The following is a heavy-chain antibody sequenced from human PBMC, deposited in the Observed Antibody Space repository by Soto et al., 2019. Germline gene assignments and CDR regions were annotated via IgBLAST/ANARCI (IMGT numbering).Heavy chain of an antibody. J-gene: IGHJ4*02. CDR1: GGTFSSYT. CDR3: ARIHSSGWWHY. Sequence: QVQLVQSGAEVKKPGSSVKVSCKASGGTFSSYTISWVRQAPGQGLEWMGRIIPILGIANYAQKFQDRVTITADKSTGTAYMELSSLRSEDTDVYYCARIHSSGWWHYWGQGTLVIVSS. V-gene: IGHV1-69*02. CDR2: IIPILGIA. D-gene: IGHD6-19*01.